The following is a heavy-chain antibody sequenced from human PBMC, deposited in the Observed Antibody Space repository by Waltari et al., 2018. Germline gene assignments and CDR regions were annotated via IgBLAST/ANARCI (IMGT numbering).Heavy chain of an antibody. CDR2: ISEDGGIK. J-gene: IGHJ4*02. D-gene: IGHD3-22*01. V-gene: IGHV3-74*01. Sequence: EVHLVESGGGLVQPGGSLRLSCAASGFTFNNYWLHWVRQAPGKGLVWVSRISEDGGIKDYADSVEGRFTISRDNAKNTVYLQMNSLTAGDTAIYYCASHYFDNSGYSYSHYWGRGTLVTVSS. CDR3: ASHYFDNSGYSYSHY. CDR1: GFTFNNYW.